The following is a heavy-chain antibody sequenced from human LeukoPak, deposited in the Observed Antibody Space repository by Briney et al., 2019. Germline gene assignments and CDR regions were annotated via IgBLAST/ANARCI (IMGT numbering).Heavy chain of an antibody. V-gene: IGHV3-23*01. CDR1: KFTFSNYA. J-gene: IGHJ3*02. D-gene: IGHD1-26*01. CDR3: AKKMGSGTYSTFDM. CDR2: ISGSGGTT. Sequence: EGSLRLSCAASKFTFSNYAMSWVRQAPGKGLEWVSAISGSGGTTYYAESVKGRFTISRDNSKNTVYLQVNSLRAEDTAVYYCAKKMGSGTYSTFDMWGQGTMVTVSS.